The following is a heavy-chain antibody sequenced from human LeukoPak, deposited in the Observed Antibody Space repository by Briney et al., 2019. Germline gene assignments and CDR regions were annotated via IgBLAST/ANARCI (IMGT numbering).Heavy chain of an antibody. CDR2: IGGSSSSL. CDR3: AKEAGQDYGALDAFDV. D-gene: IGHD4-17*01. Sequence: AGGSLRLSCAASGFTFSSYSMNWVRQAPGKGLEWVSSIGGSSSSLYYAESVKGRFTISRDNARNSLYLQMNSLRAEDTAVYYCAKEAGQDYGALDAFDVWGQGTMVTVSS. V-gene: IGHV3-21*01. CDR1: GFTFSSYS. J-gene: IGHJ3*01.